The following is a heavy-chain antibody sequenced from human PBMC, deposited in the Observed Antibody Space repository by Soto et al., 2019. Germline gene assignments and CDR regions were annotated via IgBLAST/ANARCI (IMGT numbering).Heavy chain of an antibody. V-gene: IGHV4-59*01. CDR2: IYYSGST. CDR1: GGSISSYY. Sequence: KPSETLSLTCTVSGGSISSYYWSWIRQPPGKGLEWIGYIYYSGSTSYNPSLKSRVTISVDTSKNQFSLKLSSVTAADTAVYYCARDRGYCSSTSCYYYFDYWGQGTLVTVSS. J-gene: IGHJ4*02. D-gene: IGHD2-2*01. CDR3: ARDRGYCSSTSCYYYFDY.